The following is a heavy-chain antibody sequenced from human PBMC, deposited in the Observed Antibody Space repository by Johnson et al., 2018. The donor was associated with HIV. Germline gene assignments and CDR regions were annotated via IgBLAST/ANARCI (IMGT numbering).Heavy chain of an antibody. J-gene: IGHJ3*02. CDR3: AKMGTGRSKIQFLEWLPIPHAFDI. V-gene: IGHV3-7*05. CDR2: IKQDGSEK. CDR1: GFTFSSYW. D-gene: IGHD3-3*01. Sequence: VQLVESGGGLVQPGGSLRLSCAASGFTFSSYWMSWVRQAPGKGLEWVANIKQDGSEKYYVDSVKGRFTISRDNSKNTLYLQMNSLRAEDTAVYYCAKMGTGRSKIQFLEWLPIPHAFDIWGQGTMVTVSS.